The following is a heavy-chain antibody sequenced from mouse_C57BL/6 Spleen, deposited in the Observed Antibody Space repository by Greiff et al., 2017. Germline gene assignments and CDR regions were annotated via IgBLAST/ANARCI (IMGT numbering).Heavy chain of an antibody. V-gene: IGHV5-9-1*02. CDR1: GFTFSSYA. CDR3: TREGSYDGYYALAY. CDR2: ISSGGDYI. D-gene: IGHD2-3*01. Sequence: EVKLMESGEGLVKPGGSLKLSCAASGFTFSSYAMSWVRQTPEKRLEWVAYISSGGDYIYYADTVKGRFTISRDNARNTLYLQMSSLKSEDTAMYYCTREGSYDGYYALAYWGQGTLVTVSA. J-gene: IGHJ3*01.